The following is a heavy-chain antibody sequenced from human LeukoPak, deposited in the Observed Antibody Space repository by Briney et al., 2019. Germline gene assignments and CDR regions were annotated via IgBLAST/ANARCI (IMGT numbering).Heavy chain of an antibody. CDR2: INSDGSST. V-gene: IGHV3-74*01. D-gene: IGHD3-10*01. Sequence: GGSLRLSCAASGLTLNSYWMHWVRQAPGKGLVWVSRINSDGSSTSYADSVKGRFTISRDNAKNTLYLQMNSLRAEDTAVYYCAREGQQPRGVRWFDPWGQGTLVTVSS. J-gene: IGHJ5*02. CDR1: GLTLNSYW. CDR3: AREGQQPRGVRWFDP.